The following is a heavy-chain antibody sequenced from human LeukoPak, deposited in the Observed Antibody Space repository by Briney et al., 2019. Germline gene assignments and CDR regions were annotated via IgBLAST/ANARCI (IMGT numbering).Heavy chain of an antibody. D-gene: IGHD3-9*01. CDR2: TRYDESLK. CDR1: GFTFSHYG. J-gene: IGHJ4*02. V-gene: IGHV3-30*02. CDR3: TKYRSGNFDYYPDLDS. Sequence: GGSPRLSCAASGFTFSHYGMHWVRQAPGKGLEWVAFTRYDESLKYYAGSVRGRFTISRDNSKNTLYLQMNSLRTEDTAIYYCTKYRSGNFDYYPDLDSWGQGILVTVSS.